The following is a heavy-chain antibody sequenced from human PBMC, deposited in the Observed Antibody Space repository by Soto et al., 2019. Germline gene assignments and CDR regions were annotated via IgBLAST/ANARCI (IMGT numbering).Heavy chain of an antibody. D-gene: IGHD4-17*01. V-gene: IGHV4-30-2*01. J-gene: IGHJ4*02. CDR2: IYHSGST. CDR3: ARAMTTVTTIDY. Sequence: PSETLSLTCAVSGGSISSGGYSWSWICQPPGKGLEWIGYIYHSGSTYYNPSLKSRVTISVDRSKNQFSLKLSSVTAADTAVYYCARAMTTVTTIDYWRQGTLVTVSS. CDR1: GGSISSGGYS.